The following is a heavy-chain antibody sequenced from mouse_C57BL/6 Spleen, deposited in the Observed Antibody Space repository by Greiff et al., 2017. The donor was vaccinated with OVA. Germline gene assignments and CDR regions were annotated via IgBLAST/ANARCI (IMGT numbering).Heavy chain of an antibody. V-gene: IGHV1-64*01. J-gene: IGHJ4*01. D-gene: IGHD1-1*01. CDR1: GYTFTSYW. CDR3: PGGSSYYAMDY. Sequence: VQLQQPGAELVKPGASVTLSCKASGYTFTSYWMHWVKQRPGQGLEWIGMIHPNSGSTNYNEKFKSKATLTVDKSSSTAYMQLSSLTSEDSAVYYCPGGSSYYAMDYWGQGTSVTVSS. CDR2: IHPNSGST.